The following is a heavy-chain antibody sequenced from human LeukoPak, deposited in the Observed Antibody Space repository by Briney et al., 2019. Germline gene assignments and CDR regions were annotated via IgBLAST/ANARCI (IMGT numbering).Heavy chain of an antibody. V-gene: IGHV1-69*13. CDR3: ARAPIGYCSGGSCYGDYYYYYMDV. CDR2: IIPIFGTA. CDR1: GGTFSSYA. Sequence: SVKVSCKASGGTFSSYAISWVRQAPGQGLEWMGGIIPIFGTANYAQKFQGRVTITADESTSTAYMELSSLRSEDTAVYYCARAPIGYCSGGSCYGDYYYYYMDVWGKGTTVTISS. D-gene: IGHD2-15*01. J-gene: IGHJ6*03.